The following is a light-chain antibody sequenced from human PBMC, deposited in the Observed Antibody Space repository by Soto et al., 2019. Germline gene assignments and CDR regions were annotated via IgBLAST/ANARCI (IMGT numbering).Light chain of an antibody. CDR2: QTS. Sequence: EIVLTQSPATLSSFPGDRVTLSCRASQYINTRLAWYQHRPGQSPRLLIYQTSLRAAGIPARFSASGSGTDFTLTISDVQPEDFAVYYCQHRNNWPFTFGPGTKVDIK. CDR3: QHRNNWPFT. V-gene: IGKV3-11*01. CDR1: QYINTR. J-gene: IGKJ3*01.